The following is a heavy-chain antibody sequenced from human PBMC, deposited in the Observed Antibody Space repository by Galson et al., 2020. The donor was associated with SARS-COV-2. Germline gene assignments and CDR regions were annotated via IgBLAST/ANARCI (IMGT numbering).Heavy chain of an antibody. D-gene: IGHD2-15*01. J-gene: IGHJ6*02. CDR2: VTFDCLST. CDR3: AKGVRWRDQNGMDV. V-gene: IGHV3-43D*03. Sequence: GESLKISCSTSGFTFEDYAMHWVRQAPGKGLEWVSVVTFDCLSTYYIDSVKGRFTISRDNSKNSLHLQMNSLRAEDTALYYCAKGVRWRDQNGMDVWGQGTTVTVSS. CDR1: GFTFEDYA.